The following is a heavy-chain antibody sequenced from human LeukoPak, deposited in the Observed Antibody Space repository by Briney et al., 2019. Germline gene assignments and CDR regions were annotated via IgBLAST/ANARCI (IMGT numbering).Heavy chain of an antibody. Sequence: PSQTLSLTCTVSGGSISSGDYYWSWIRQPPGKGLEWIGYIYYSGSTYYNPSLKSRVTISVDTSKNQFSLKLSSVTAADTAVYYWARGVEEPAAGTRWFDPWGQGTLVTVSS. CDR2: IYYSGST. V-gene: IGHV4-30-4*08. D-gene: IGHD6-13*01. CDR3: ARGVEEPAAGTRWFDP. CDR1: GGSISSGDYY. J-gene: IGHJ5*02.